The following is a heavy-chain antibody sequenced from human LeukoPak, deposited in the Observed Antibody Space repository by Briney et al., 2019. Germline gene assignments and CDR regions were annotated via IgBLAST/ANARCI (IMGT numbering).Heavy chain of an antibody. CDR1: GFTFSSYA. V-gene: IGHV3-21*01. J-gene: IGHJ6*03. D-gene: IGHD5-18*01. Sequence: GGSLRLSCAASGFTFSSYAMNWVRQAPGKGLEWVSSISSSSSYIYYADSVKGRFTISRDNAKNSLYLQMNSLRAEDTAVYYCARLVDTAMVGYYYYMDVWGKGTTVTVSS. CDR3: ARLVDTAMVGYYYYMDV. CDR2: ISSSSSYI.